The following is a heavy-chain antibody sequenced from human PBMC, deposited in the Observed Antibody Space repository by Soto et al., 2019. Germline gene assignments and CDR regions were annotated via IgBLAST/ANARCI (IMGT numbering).Heavy chain of an antibody. J-gene: IGHJ4*02. CDR2: IYDSGST. D-gene: IGHD6-13*01. V-gene: IGHV4-59*08. Sequence: SETLSLTCTVSGGSISSSYWNWIRQPPGKGLEWIGYIYDSGSTYYNSSLKSRVTMSVATSKNQFSLKLSSVTAADPAAYYCDRQLTYWGQGSPVTVSS. CDR1: GGSISSSY. CDR3: DRQLTY.